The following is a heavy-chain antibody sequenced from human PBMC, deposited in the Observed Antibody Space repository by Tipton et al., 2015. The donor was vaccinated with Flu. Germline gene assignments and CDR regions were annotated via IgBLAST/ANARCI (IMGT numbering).Heavy chain of an antibody. V-gene: IGHV4-4*07. CDR3: ARKPQLAAFDY. Sequence: LSCTVSGDSISSYYWSWIRQPAGKGLEWIGRIYTSGSTNYNASLKSRVTMSVDTSKNQFSLKLSSVTAADTAVYYCARKPQLAAFDYWGQGALVTVSS. CDR1: GDSISSYY. CDR2: IYTSGST. J-gene: IGHJ4*02. D-gene: IGHD6-25*01.